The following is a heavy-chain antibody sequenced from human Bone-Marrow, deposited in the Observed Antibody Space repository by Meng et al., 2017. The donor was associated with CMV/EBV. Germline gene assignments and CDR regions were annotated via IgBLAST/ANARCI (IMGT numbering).Heavy chain of an antibody. CDR1: GFTFSSYE. D-gene: IGHD6-19*01. V-gene: IGHV3-48*03. Sequence: GESLKISCAASGFTFSSYEMNWVRQAPGKGLEWVSYISSSGSTIYYADSVKGRFTISRDNAKNSLYLQMNSLRAEDTAVYYCAREGVSSGWRRKQKEFDPWGQGTLVTVSS. J-gene: IGHJ5*02. CDR2: ISSSGSTI. CDR3: AREGVSSGWRRKQKEFDP.